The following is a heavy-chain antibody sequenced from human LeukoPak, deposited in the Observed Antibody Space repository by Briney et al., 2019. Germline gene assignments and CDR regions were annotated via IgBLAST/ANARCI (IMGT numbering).Heavy chain of an antibody. D-gene: IGHD3-3*01. CDR1: GYTFTSYG. Sequence: ASVKVSCKASGYTFTSYGISWVRQAPGQGLEWMGWISAYNGNTNYAQKLQSRVTMTTDTSTSTAYMELRSLRSDDTAVYYCARGYYDFWSGYLHYYYYYMDVWGKGTTVTVSS. CDR2: ISAYNGNT. CDR3: ARGYYDFWSGYLHYYYYYMDV. V-gene: IGHV1-18*01. J-gene: IGHJ6*03.